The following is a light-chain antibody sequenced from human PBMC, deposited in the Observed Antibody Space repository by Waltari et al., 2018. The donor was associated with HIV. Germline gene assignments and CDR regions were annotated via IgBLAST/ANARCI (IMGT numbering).Light chain of an antibody. V-gene: IGLV8-61*01. J-gene: IGLJ3*02. CDR1: SGPVPPRHY. CDR2: STN. CDR3: VLFMGNGIWV. Sequence: QTFVTNESSPSVSPGGTVTLTCGLTSGPVPPRHYPSWYQQTPVQAPRTLIYSTNTRSSGVPDRFSGSILGNKAALTITGAQADDESDYYCVLFMGNGIWVFGGGTKLTVL.